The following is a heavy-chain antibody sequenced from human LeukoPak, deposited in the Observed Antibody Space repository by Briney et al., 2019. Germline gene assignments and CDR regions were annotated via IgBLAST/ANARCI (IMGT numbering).Heavy chain of an antibody. Sequence: GEIHHSGSTNYNPSLKSRVTISVDTSKNQFSLRLSSVTAADTAVYYCARGNILTGYCFDFWGQGALVTVSS. CDR2: IHHSGST. V-gene: IGHV4-34*01. J-gene: IGHJ4*02. CDR3: ARGNILTGYCFDF. D-gene: IGHD3-9*01.